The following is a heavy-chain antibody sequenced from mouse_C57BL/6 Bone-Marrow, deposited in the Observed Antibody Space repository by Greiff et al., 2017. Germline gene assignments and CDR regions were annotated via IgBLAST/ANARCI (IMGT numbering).Heavy chain of an antibody. CDR2: IDPETGGT. Sequence: VKLMESGAELVRPGASVTLSCKASGYTFTDYEMHWVKQTPVHGLEWIGAIDPETGGTAYNQKFKGKAILTADNSSSTAYMELRGLTSEDSAVYYCTLYGSYYFDYWGQGTTLTVSS. CDR3: TLYGSYYFDY. D-gene: IGHD1-1*01. V-gene: IGHV1-15*01. CDR1: GYTFTDYE. J-gene: IGHJ2*01.